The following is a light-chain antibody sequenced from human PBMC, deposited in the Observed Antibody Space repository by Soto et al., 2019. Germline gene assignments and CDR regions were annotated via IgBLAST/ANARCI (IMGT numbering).Light chain of an antibody. J-gene: IGKJ4*01. CDR3: HQRGDWPLT. Sequence: EIVLTQSPATLSSSPGERATLSCRASQSISRSLTWYQQKPGQAPRLLIYDASNRATGIPVRFSGSGSGTDFTLTISSLEPEAFAVYYCHQRGDWPLTFGGGTKVEIK. V-gene: IGKV3-11*01. CDR1: QSISRS. CDR2: DAS.